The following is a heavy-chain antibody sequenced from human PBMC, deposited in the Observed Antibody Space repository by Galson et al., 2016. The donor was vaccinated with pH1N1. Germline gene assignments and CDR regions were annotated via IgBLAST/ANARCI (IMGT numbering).Heavy chain of an antibody. D-gene: IGHD5-24*01. V-gene: IGHV3-33*01. CDR2: IWYDGSQK. CDR1: AFTLSDYG. J-gene: IGHJ4*02. CDR3: ARDRLKGGKEMATMNL. Sequence: SLRLSCAASAFTLSDYGMHWVRQAPGKGLEWVATIWYDGSQKYYLDSVKGRFSISKDTTRHTVYLQMNSLKDEDTSVYFCARDRLKGGKEMATMNLWGQGTLVTASS.